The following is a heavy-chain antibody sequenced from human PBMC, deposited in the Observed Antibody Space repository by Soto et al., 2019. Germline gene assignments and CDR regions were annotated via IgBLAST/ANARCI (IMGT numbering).Heavy chain of an antibody. V-gene: IGHV4-31*03. Sequence: TLSLTCTVSGGSISSGGYYWRWIRQHPGKGLEWIGYIYYSGSTYYNPSLKSRVTISVDTSKNQFSLKLSSVTAADTAVYYCARSRRGYNYYFDYWGQGTLVTVSS. CDR2: IYYSGST. CDR1: GGSISSGGYY. J-gene: IGHJ4*02. CDR3: ARSRRGYNYYFDY. D-gene: IGHD1-20*01.